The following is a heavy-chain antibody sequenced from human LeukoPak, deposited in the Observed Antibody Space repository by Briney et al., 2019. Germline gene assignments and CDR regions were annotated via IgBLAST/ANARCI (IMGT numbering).Heavy chain of an antibody. CDR3: ARDGGTTVTTVFYY. CDR1: GFTFSSYA. Sequence: TGGSLRLSCAASGFTFSSYAMNWVRQAPGKGLEWVSAISGSDDSAYYADSVKGRFTISRDNAKNSLYLQMNSLRAEDTAVYYCARDGGTTVTTVFYYWGQGTLVTVSS. J-gene: IGHJ4*02. D-gene: IGHD4-17*01. CDR2: ISGSDDSA. V-gene: IGHV3-23*01.